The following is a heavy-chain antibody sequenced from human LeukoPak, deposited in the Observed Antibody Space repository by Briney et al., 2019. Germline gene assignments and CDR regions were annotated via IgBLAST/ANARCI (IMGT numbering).Heavy chain of an antibody. V-gene: IGHV3-23*01. CDR1: GFTFSSYA. J-gene: IGHJ6*03. CDR2: ISGSGGST. Sequence: GGSLRLACAASGFTFSSYAMSWVRQAPGKGLEWVSAISGSGGSTYYADSVKCRFTISRDNAKTSLYLQMNSLRAEDTAVYYCARGGTRTYYYYMDVWGKGTTVTISS. CDR3: ARGGTRTYYYYMDV. D-gene: IGHD1-7*01.